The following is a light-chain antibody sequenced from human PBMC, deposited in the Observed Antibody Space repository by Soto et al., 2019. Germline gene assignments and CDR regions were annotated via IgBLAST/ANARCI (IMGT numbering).Light chain of an antibody. V-gene: IGKV1-39*01. CDR1: QSISTY. Sequence: DIQMTQSPSSLSASVGDRVTVTCRASQSISTYLNWYQQNPGKAPKLLIYDASRLQSGVSSRFSGSGSGTDFTLTISSLRPEDFATYYCQQSYNTPFTFGPGTKVDIK. CDR3: QQSYNTPFT. CDR2: DAS. J-gene: IGKJ3*01.